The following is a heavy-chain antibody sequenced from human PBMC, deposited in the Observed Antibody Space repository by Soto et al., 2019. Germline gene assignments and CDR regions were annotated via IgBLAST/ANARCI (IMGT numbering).Heavy chain of an antibody. D-gene: IGHD3-3*01. J-gene: IGHJ5*02. CDR3: TTRYTYYDFWGERWFDP. V-gene: IGHV3-15*01. CDR1: GFTFSNAW. Sequence: EVQLVESGGGLVKPGGSLRLSCAASGFTFSNAWMSWVRQAPGKGLEWVGRIKSKTDGGTTDYAAPVKGTFTISRDDSKNTLYLQMNSLKTEDTAVHYCTTRYTYYDFWGERWFDPWGQGTLVTVSS. CDR2: IKSKTDGGTT.